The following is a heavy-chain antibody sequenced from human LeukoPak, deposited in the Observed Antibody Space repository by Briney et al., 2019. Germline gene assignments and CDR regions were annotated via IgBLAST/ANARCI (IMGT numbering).Heavy chain of an antibody. V-gene: IGHV4-38-2*02. CDR2: IFHTGKT. D-gene: IGHD6-19*01. J-gene: IGHJ3*01. CDR1: GYSISSGYF. Sequence: SETLSLTCTVSGYSISSGYFWGWIRQSPGKGLEWIGSIFHTGKTFCDPSLKNRLTIAVDTSTNQFSLRLSSVTAADTAAYYCARETEKQWQYWGQGTMVTVSS. CDR3: ARETEKQWQY.